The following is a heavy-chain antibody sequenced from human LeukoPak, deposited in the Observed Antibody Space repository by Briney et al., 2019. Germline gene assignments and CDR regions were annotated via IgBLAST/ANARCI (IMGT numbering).Heavy chain of an antibody. CDR2: ISYDGSNK. V-gene: IGHV3-30*14. Sequence: AGGSLRLSCAASGFTFSSYAMHWVRQAPGKGLECVAVISYDGSNKYYADSVKGRFTISRDNSKNTLYLQMNSLRAEDTAVYYCARRAGAYSHPYDYWGQGTLVTVSS. CDR3: ARRAGAYSHPYDY. D-gene: IGHD4/OR15-4a*01. CDR1: GFTFSSYA. J-gene: IGHJ4*02.